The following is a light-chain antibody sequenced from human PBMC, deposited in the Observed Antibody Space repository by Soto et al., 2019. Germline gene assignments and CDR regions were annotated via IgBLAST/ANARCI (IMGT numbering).Light chain of an antibody. CDR3: QQYNNWPPGT. CDR1: QSVRTN. Sequence: EIVMTQSPATLSVSPGERATLSCRASQSVRTNLAWYQQKRGQAPRLLIYGASTRATGIPARFSGSGSGTEFTLTISSLQSEDFALYYCQQYNNWPPGTFGQGTKLEIK. CDR2: GAS. V-gene: IGKV3-15*01. J-gene: IGKJ2*02.